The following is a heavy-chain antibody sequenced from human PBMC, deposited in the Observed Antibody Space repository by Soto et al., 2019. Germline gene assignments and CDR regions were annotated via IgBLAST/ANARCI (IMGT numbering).Heavy chain of an antibody. J-gene: IGHJ6*02. D-gene: IGHD2-2*01. V-gene: IGHV3-7*05. CDR1: GFTFSSYW. CDR2: IKQDGSEK. CDR3: ATVPAPYYYGMDV. Sequence: GGSLRLSCAASGFTFSSYWMSWVRQAPGKGLEWVANIKQDGSEKYYVDSVKGRFTISRDNAKNSLYLQMNSLRAEDTAVYYCATVPAPYYYGMDVWGQGTTVTVSS.